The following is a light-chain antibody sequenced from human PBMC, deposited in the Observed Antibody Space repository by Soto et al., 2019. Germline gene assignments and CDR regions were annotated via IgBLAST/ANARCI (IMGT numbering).Light chain of an antibody. V-gene: IGLV1-40*01. Sequence: QSVLTQPPSVSGAPGQRVAISCTGSSSNIETNYDVHWYHHLPGTAPKLLIYGTNNRPSGVPDRFSGSRSGTSASLAITGLQAEDEADYYCCSYAGSSTFGHVVFGGGTKLTVL. CDR1: SSNIETNYD. CDR2: GTN. J-gene: IGLJ2*01. CDR3: CSYAGSSTFGHVV.